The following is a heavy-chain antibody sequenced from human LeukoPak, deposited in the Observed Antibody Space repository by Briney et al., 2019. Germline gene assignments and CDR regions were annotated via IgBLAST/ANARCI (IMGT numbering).Heavy chain of an antibody. CDR1: GYTFTSYA. CDR3: ARDIGVAARPGDFQH. V-gene: IGHV7-4-1*02. CDR2: INTNTGNP. D-gene: IGHD6-6*01. J-gene: IGHJ1*01. Sequence: ASVKVSCKASGYTFTSYAMNWVRQAPGQGREWMGWINTNTGNPTYAQGFTGRFVFSLDTSVSTAYLQISSLKAEDTAVYYCARDIGVAARPGDFQHWGQGTLVTVSS.